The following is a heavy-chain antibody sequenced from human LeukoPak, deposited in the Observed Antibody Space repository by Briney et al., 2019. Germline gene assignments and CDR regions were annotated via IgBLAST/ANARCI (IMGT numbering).Heavy chain of an antibody. CDR1: GYSISSGYY. D-gene: IGHD4-17*01. J-gene: IGHJ3*02. V-gene: IGHV4-38-2*02. CDR3: ARDDLTVTNAFDI. Sequence: SETLSLTCTVSGYSISSGYYWGWIRQPPGKGLEWIGYIYHSGSTYYNPSLKSRVTISVDRSKNQFSLKLSSVTAADTAVYYCARDDLTVTNAFDIWGQGTMVTVSS. CDR2: IYHSGST.